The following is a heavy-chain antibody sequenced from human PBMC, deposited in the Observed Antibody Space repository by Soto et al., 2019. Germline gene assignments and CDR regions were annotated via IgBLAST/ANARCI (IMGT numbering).Heavy chain of an antibody. CDR1: GFTFSSYW. CDR2: IKEDVSEQ. Sequence: EVQLVESGGGLVQPGGSLRLSCAASGFTFSSYWMTWVRQAPGKGLEWVAKIKEDVSEQNYVDSAKGRFTISRDNAKSSLYLQMNSLRVDDTAMYYCTRNQVKADYWGQGTRVTVSS. CDR3: TRNQVKADY. D-gene: IGHD3-10*01. V-gene: IGHV3-7*01. J-gene: IGHJ4*02.